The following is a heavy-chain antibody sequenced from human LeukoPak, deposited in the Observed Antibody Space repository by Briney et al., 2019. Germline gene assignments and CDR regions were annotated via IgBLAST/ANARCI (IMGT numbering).Heavy chain of an antibody. Sequence: PGGSLRLSCAASGFTFSSYAMSWVRQAPGKGLEWVSAISGSGGSTYYADSVKGRFTISRGNSKNTLYLQMNSLRAEDTAVYYCAKDTFYSNYPHCFDYWGQGTLVTVSS. CDR1: GFTFSSYA. J-gene: IGHJ4*02. D-gene: IGHD4-11*01. V-gene: IGHV3-23*01. CDR3: AKDTFYSNYPHCFDY. CDR2: ISGSGGST.